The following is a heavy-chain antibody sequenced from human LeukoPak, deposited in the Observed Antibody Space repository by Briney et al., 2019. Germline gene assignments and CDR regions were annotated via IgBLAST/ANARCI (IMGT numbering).Heavy chain of an antibody. D-gene: IGHD5-18*01. CDR1: GGSISSNY. CDR2: IYYSGST. J-gene: IGHJ6*02. V-gene: IGHV4-59*01. Sequence: SETLPLTCTVSGGSISSNYWSWIRQPPGEGLEWIGYIYYSGSTIYNPSLKSRVTISVDTSKNQFSLKLSSVTAADSAVYYCARSFRGYSQGYYYYAMDVWGQGTTVTVFS. CDR3: ARSFRGYSQGYYYYAMDV.